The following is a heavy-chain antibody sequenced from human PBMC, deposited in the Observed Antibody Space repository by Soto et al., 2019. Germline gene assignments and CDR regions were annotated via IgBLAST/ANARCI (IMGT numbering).Heavy chain of an antibody. J-gene: IGHJ4*02. Sequence: GGSLRLSCAASGFTFNNAWLNWVRQTPGKGLEWVGRIKSKIDGGTSEIAAPVKGRFTISRDDSKSTLYLQMNSLKAEDTAVYYCTTENHIWGSYLTTTFDYWGQGALVTVSS. CDR2: IKSKIDGGTS. V-gene: IGHV3-15*07. D-gene: IGHD3-16*02. CDR3: TTENHIWGSYLTTTFDY. CDR1: GFTFNNAW.